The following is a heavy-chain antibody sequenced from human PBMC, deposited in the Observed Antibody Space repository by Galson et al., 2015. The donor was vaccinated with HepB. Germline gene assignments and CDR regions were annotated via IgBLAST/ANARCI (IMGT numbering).Heavy chain of an antibody. CDR1: GFSLSTSGMC. CDR2: IAWDNDK. J-gene: IGHJ4*02. V-gene: IGHV2-70*01. D-gene: IGHD2/OR15-2a*01. Sequence: PVLVKPTQTLTLTCTFSGFSLSTSGMCVGWIRQPPGKALEWLAHIAWDNDKYYSTSLKTRLTISKDTSKKQVVLTMTNMDPVDTATYYCARIPSSTFLGYFDFWGQGALVTVSS. CDR3: ARIPSSTFLGYFDF.